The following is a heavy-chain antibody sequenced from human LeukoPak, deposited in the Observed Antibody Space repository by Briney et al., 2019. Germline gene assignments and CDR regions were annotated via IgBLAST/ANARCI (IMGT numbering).Heavy chain of an antibody. CDR1: RFILNNAW. V-gene: IGHV3-21*01. Sequence: PGGSLRLSCAVSRFILNNAWMSWVRQAPGKGLEWVSSISSSSSYIYYADSVKGRFTISRDNAKNSLYLQMNSLRAEDTAVYYCARDAFHYYDSSGSFDYWGQGTLVTVSS. D-gene: IGHD3-22*01. CDR3: ARDAFHYYDSSGSFDY. J-gene: IGHJ4*02. CDR2: ISSSSSYI.